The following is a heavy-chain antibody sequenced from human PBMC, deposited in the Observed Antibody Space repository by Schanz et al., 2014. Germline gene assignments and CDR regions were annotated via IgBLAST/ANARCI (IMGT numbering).Heavy chain of an antibody. V-gene: IGHV3-23*01. CDR1: GFSFSSYA. CDR3: ARVKYCTITRCYRTETEGIYYMDV. J-gene: IGHJ6*03. Sequence: EVQLLESGGGLVQPGGSLRLSCATSGFSFSSYAINWVRQAPGKGLEWVSGISGSGASTYYADSVKGRFTISRDNAKNSLYLQMKSLRVDDTAVYYCARVKYCTITRCYRTETEGIYYMDVWGKGTTVTVSS. CDR2: ISGSGAST. D-gene: IGHD2-2*01.